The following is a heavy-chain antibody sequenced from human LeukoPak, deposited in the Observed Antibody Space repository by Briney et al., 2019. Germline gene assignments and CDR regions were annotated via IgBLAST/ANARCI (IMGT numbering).Heavy chain of an antibody. CDR3: ANSKITYYYDSSGPPGGY. D-gene: IGHD3-22*01. J-gene: IGHJ4*02. Sequence: GGSLRLSCAASGFTFSSYAMSWVRQAPGKGLEWVSAISGSGGSTYYADSVKGRFTISRDNSKNTLYLQMNSLRAEDTAVYYCANSKITYYYDSSGPPGGYWGQGTLVTVSS. V-gene: IGHV3-23*01. CDR2: ISGSGGST. CDR1: GFTFSSYA.